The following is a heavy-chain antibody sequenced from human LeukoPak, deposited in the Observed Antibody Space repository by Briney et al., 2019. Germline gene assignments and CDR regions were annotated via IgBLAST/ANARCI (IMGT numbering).Heavy chain of an antibody. Sequence: SETLSLTCTVSGVSISNYYWSWIRQPPGKGLEWIAYTSHSGSASYHPFLESRVTISLDTSKNQFPLRLDSVTAADTAVYYCARLVRYYDTSTYYDFDYWGQGILVTVSS. J-gene: IGHJ4*02. D-gene: IGHD3-22*01. CDR2: TSHSGSA. CDR3: ARLVRYYDTSTYYDFDY. CDR1: GVSISNYY. V-gene: IGHV4-59*01.